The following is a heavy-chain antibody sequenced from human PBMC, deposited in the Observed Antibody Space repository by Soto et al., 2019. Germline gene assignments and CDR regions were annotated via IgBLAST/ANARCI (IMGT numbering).Heavy chain of an antibody. J-gene: IGHJ4*02. V-gene: IGHV4-39*01. CDR1: GGSISSSSYY. D-gene: IGHD3-10*01. CDR2: IYYSGST. Sequence: KASETLSLTCTVSGGSISSSSYYWGWIRQPPGKGLEWIGSIYYSGSTYYNPSLKSRVTISVDTSKNQFSLKLSSVTAADTAVYYCASQIWFGEFRFDYWGQGTLVTVSS. CDR3: ASQIWFGEFRFDY.